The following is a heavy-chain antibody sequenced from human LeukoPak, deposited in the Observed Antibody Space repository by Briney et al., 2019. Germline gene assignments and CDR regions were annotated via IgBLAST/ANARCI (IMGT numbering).Heavy chain of an antibody. V-gene: IGHV3-7*01. Sequence: QPGGSLRLSCAASGFTFSSYWMSWVRQAPGKGLEWVANIKQDGSEKYYVDSVKGRFTISRDNAKNSLYLRMNSLRAEDTAVYYCARTPYIPIHRIVVVPAARPRYYFDYWGQGTLVTVSS. J-gene: IGHJ4*02. CDR1: GFTFSSYW. CDR2: IKQDGSEK. CDR3: ARTPYIPIHRIVVVPAARPRYYFDY. D-gene: IGHD2-2*01.